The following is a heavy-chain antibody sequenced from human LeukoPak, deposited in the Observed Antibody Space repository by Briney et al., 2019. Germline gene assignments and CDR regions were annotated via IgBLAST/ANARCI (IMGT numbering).Heavy chain of an antibody. CDR3: AGSIYYGMDV. Sequence: SETLSLTCTVSGASIRSYYWSWLRQPAGKGLEWIGRIVPSGITNYNPSLKSRVTISVDTSKNQFSLKLSSVTAADTAVYYCAGSIYYGMDVWGQGTTVTVSS. J-gene: IGHJ6*02. CDR2: IVPSGIT. V-gene: IGHV4-4*07. CDR1: GASIRSYY.